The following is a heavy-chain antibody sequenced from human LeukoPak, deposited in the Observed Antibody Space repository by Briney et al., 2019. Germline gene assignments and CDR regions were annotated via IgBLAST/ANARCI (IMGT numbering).Heavy chain of an antibody. V-gene: IGHV3-23*01. D-gene: IGHD2-2*01. CDR1: GFTFSSYA. J-gene: IGHJ5*02. Sequence: PGGSLRLSCAASGFTFSSYAMNWVRQAPGKGLEWVAAITNTGDSAYYADSVKGRFTISRDNTKRAVFLQMNSLRAEDTAVYYCAKDRWSVVGNWLDPWGPGTLVTVSA. CDR3: AKDRWSVVGNWLDP. CDR2: ITNTGDSA.